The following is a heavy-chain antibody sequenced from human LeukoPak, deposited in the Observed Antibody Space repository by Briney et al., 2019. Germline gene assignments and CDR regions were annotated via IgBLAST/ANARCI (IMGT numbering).Heavy chain of an antibody. J-gene: IGHJ4*02. Sequence: PGGSLRLSCAASGFTFSSYEMNWVRQAPGKGLEWVSYISSSGSTIYYADSVKGRFTISRDNAKNSLYLQMNSQRAEDTAVYYCARGYYDFWSGYLDYWGQGTLVTVSS. V-gene: IGHV3-48*03. CDR3: ARGYYDFWSGYLDY. D-gene: IGHD3-3*01. CDR1: GFTFSSYE. CDR2: ISSSGSTI.